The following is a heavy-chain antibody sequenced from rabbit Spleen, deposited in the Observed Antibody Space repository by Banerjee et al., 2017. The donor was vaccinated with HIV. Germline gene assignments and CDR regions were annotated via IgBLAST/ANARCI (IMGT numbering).Heavy chain of an antibody. D-gene: IGHD4-1*01. J-gene: IGHJ4*01. CDR1: GFDFSSYG. V-gene: IGHV1S45*01. CDR2: INMVTGKS. Sequence: QEQLVESGGGLVQPGGSLKLSCKASGFDFSSYGVSWVRQAPGKGLEWITCINMVTGKSVYASWAKGRFIMSRTSSTKVTLQMTSLTAADTATYFCARDLAGVIGWNFNLWGPGSLVTVS. CDR3: ARDLAGVIGWNFNL.